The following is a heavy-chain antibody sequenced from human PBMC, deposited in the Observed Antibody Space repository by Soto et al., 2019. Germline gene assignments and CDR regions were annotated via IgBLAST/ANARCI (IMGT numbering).Heavy chain of an antibody. CDR3: ARQRVPDNGHSVEH. CDR2: VFFSGST. CDR1: GDSIGTPDFY. D-gene: IGHD2-8*01. Sequence: NPSETLSLTCSVSGDSIGTPDFYWAWVRQPPGKALECIGSVFFSGSTFLNPSLKSRATISVDTSKNQTSLKLTSVTAADTAIYYWARQRVPDNGHSVEHWGQGTLVTV. V-gene: IGHV4-39*01. J-gene: IGHJ1*01.